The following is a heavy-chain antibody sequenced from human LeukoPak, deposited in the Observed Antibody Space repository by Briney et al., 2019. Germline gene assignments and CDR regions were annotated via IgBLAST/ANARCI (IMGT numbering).Heavy chain of an antibody. J-gene: IGHJ4*02. D-gene: IGHD4/OR15-4a*01. CDR2: IFYSGST. CDR1: GGSISNYY. V-gene: IGHV4-59*01. CDR3: ARLMDHGYSDY. Sequence: SETLSLTCTVSGGSISNYYWSWIRQPQGKGLEFIGYIFYSGSTNYNPSLKRRVTISVDTSQNHFSLRLSSVTAADADVYYCARLMDHGYSDYWGQGTLVTVSS.